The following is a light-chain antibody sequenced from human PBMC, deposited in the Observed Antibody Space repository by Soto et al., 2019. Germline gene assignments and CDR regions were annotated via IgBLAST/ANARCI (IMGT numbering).Light chain of an antibody. J-gene: IGKJ4*01. CDR1: QSVGSNY. CDR2: DAS. V-gene: IGKV3-20*01. CDR3: QQYGSSPLT. Sequence: EIVLTQTPGTLSLSPGERATLSCRASQSVGSNYLVWYQQKPGQAPRFLIYDASSRATGIPDRFSGSGSGTDFTLTISRLEAEDFAVYYCQQYGSSPLTFGGGTKVEIK.